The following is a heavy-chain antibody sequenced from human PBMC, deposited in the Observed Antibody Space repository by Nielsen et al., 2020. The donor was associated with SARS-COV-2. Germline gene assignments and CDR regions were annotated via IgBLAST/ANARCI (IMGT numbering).Heavy chain of an antibody. V-gene: IGHV3-30-3*01. CDR1: GFTFSSYA. CDR3: ARVWERWLHQPFDY. D-gene: IGHD5-24*01. CDR2: ISYDGSNK. J-gene: IGHJ4*02. Sequence: GESLKISCAASGFTFSSYAMHWVRQAPGKGLEWVAVISYDGSNKYYADSVKGRFTISRDNAKNSLYLQMNSLRAEDTAVYYCARVWERWLHQPFDYWGQGTLVTVSS.